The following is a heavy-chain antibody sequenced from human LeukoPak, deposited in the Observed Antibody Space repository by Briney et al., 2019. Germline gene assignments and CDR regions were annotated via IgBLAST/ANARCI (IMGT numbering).Heavy chain of an antibody. Sequence: SVKVSCKASGFTFTRSAAQWVRQARGQRLEWIGWIVVGSGNTNYAQKFQERVTITRDMSTSTAYMEPSSLRSEDTAVYYCTAALDILTGYTWGVVDYWGQGTLVTVSS. D-gene: IGHD3-9*01. CDR1: GFTFTRSA. CDR3: TAALDILTGYTWGVVDY. CDR2: IVVGSGNT. V-gene: IGHV1-58*01. J-gene: IGHJ4*02.